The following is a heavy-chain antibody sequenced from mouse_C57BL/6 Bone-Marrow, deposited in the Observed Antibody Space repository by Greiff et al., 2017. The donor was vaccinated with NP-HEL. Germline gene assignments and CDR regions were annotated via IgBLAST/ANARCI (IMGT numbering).Heavy chain of an antibody. J-gene: IGHJ3*01. CDR2: IWGVGST. CDR3: ASDGVTTPFAY. D-gene: IGHD2-2*01. V-gene: IGHV2-6*01. CDR1: GFSLTSYG. Sequence: VKLEESGPGLVAPSQSLSITCTVSGFSLTSYGVDWVRQSPGKGLEWLGVIWGVGSTNYNSALKSRLSISKDNSKSQVFLKMNSLQTDDTAMYYCASDGVTTPFAYWGQGTLVTVSA.